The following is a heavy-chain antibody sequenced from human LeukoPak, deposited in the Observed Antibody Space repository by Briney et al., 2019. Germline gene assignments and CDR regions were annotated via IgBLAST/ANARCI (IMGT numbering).Heavy chain of an antibody. D-gene: IGHD4/OR15-4a*01. CDR1: GFTFSSYA. CDR3: ARRAGAYSHPYDY. V-gene: IGHV3-23*01. J-gene: IGHJ4*02. CDR2: ISSSGGTT. Sequence: GGSLRLSCAASGFTFSSYAMNWVRQAPGKGLEWVSTISSSGGTTYYADSVKGRFTISRDNSKNTLYLQMNSLRAEDTAVYYCARRAGAYSHPYDYWGQGTLVTVSS.